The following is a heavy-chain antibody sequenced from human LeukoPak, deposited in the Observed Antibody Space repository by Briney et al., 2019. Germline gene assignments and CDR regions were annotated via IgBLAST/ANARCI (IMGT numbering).Heavy chain of an antibody. CDR1: GYTFTSYY. Sequence: ASVKVSCKASGYTFTSYYMHWVRQAPGQGLEWMGIINPSGGSTSHAQKFQGRVTMTRDMSTSTVYMELSSLRSEDTAVYYCARYSSGWGGVDYWGQGTLVTVSS. V-gene: IGHV1-46*01. J-gene: IGHJ4*02. CDR2: INPSGGST. CDR3: ARYSSGWGGVDY. D-gene: IGHD6-19*01.